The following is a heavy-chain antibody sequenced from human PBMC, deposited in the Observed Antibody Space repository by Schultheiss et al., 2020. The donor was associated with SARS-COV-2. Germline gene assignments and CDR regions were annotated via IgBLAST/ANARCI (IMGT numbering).Heavy chain of an antibody. CDR3: ARDGGYCSSTSCPRYYYYYYMDV. J-gene: IGHJ6*03. D-gene: IGHD2-2*01. Sequence: GGSLRLSCAASGFSFSLHSMDWVRQTPGKGLEWLSHIGTSSDPKYYADSVKGRFTISRDNAKNSLYLQMNSLRAEDTAVYYCARDGGYCSSTSCPRYYYYYYMDVWGKGTTVTVSS. CDR1: GFSFSLHS. V-gene: IGHV3-48*04. CDR2: IGTSSDPK.